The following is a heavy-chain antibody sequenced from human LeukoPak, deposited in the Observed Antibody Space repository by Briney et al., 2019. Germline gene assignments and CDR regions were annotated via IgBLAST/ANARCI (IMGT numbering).Heavy chain of an antibody. D-gene: IGHD2-15*01. CDR1: GFTFSSYS. CDR3: AREVYCSGGGSYSSYYYYGMDV. CDR2: ISSSSSYI. Sequence: GGSLRLSCAASGFTFSSYSMNWVRQAPGKGLEWVSSISSSSSYIYYADSVKGRFTISRDNAKNSLYLQMNSLRAEDTAVYYCAREVYCSGGGSYSSYYYYGMDVWGQGTTVTVSS. V-gene: IGHV3-21*01. J-gene: IGHJ6*02.